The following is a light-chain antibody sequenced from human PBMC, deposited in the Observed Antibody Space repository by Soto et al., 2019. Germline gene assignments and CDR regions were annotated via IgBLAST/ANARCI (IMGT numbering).Light chain of an antibody. Sequence: QAVVTQPPSASATPGQRVIISCSGSRSNIGTNSVYWYQHFPGTAPRLLIYKNNQRPSGVPDRFSGSKSGTSASLAISGLRPEDEADYFCAAWDDTLRGEVMFGGGTKLTVL. J-gene: IGLJ3*02. CDR2: KNN. CDR3: AAWDDTLRGEVM. V-gene: IGLV1-47*01. CDR1: RSNIGTNS.